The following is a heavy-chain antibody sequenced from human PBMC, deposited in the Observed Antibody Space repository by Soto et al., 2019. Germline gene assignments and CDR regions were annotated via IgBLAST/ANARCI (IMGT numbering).Heavy chain of an antibody. CDR2: ISGSGGST. CDR1: GFTFSSYA. V-gene: IGHV3-23*01. Sequence: EVQLLESGGGLVQPGGSLRLSCAASGFTFSSYAMSWVRQAPGKGLEWVSAISGSGGSTYYADSVKGRFTISRDNSKNTLYLQMNSLRAEDTAVYYCVKDWGDYDILTGYYRGDWFDPWGQGTLVTVSS. D-gene: IGHD3-9*01. CDR3: VKDWGDYDILTGYYRGDWFDP. J-gene: IGHJ5*02.